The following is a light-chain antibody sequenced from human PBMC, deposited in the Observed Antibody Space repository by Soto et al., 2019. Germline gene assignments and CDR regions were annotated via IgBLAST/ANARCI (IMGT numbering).Light chain of an antibody. V-gene: IGKV3D-15*01. CDR3: QQYNNWPPT. CDR1: QSVSGN. J-gene: IGKJ1*01. Sequence: EIVMTQSPATLYVSPGERATLSCRASQSVSGNLAWYQQKPGQAPRLLIHGASTRATGIPARFSGSGSGTEFTLTISSLQSEDFAVYYCQQYNNWPPTFGQGTKVEIK. CDR2: GAS.